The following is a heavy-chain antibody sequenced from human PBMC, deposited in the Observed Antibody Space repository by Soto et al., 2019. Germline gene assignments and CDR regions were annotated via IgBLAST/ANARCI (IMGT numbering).Heavy chain of an antibody. Sequence: QVQLVQSGAEVKKPGASVKVSCKASGYTFTSYGISWVRQAPGQGLEWMGWISAYNGNTNYAQKLQGRVTMTTDTPRDDAYVEIRSLRLDGAAVYDFGRDGRILLMEINEYLDYWGQGNQVNRSS. CDR3: GRDGRILLMEINEYLDY. CDR1: GYTFTSYG. V-gene: IGHV1-18*01. J-gene: IGHJ4*01. CDR2: ISAYNGNT. D-gene: IGHD2-8*01.